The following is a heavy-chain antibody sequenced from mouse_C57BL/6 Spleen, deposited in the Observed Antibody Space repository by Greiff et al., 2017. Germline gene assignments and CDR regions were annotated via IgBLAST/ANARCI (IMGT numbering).Heavy chain of an antibody. D-gene: IGHD2-12*01. J-gene: IGHJ2*01. CDR1: GFTFSDYG. V-gene: IGHV5-17*01. CDR3: ARRIRREGYFDY. CDR2: ISSGRSTI. Sequence: EVQLVESGGGLVKPGGSLKLSCAASGFTFSDYGMHWVRQAPEKGLEWVAYISSGRSTIYYADTVKGRFTISRDNAKNTLFLQMTSLRSEDTAMYYCARRIRREGYFDYWGQGTTLTVSS.